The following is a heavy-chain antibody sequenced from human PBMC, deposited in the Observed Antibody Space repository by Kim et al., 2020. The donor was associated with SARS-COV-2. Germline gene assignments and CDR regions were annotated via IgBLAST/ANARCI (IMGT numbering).Heavy chain of an antibody. CDR3: AKDRGIQLWLLYYGMDV. CDR1: GFTFSSYG. J-gene: IGHJ6*02. V-gene: IGHV3-30*18. D-gene: IGHD5-18*01. Sequence: GGSLRLSCAASGFTFSSYGMHWVRQAPGKGLEWVAVISYDGSNKYYADSVKGRFTISRDNSKNTLYLQMNSLRAEDTAVYYCAKDRGIQLWLLYYGMDVWGQGTTVTVSS. CDR2: ISYDGSNK.